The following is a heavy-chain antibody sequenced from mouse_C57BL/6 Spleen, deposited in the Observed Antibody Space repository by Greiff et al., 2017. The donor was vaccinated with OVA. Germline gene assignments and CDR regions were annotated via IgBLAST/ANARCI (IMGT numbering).Heavy chain of an antibody. CDR2: INPYNGDT. D-gene: IGHD2-1*01. J-gene: IGHJ2*01. CDR1: GYSFTGYF. V-gene: IGHV1-20*01. Sequence: EVQLQQSGPELVKPGDSVKISCKASGYSFTGYFMNWVMQSHGKSLEWIGRINPYNGDTFYNQKFKGKATLTVDKSSSSAHMELRSLTSEDSAVYYCARGDYGNPYFDYWGQGTTLTVSS. CDR3: ARGDYGNPYFDY.